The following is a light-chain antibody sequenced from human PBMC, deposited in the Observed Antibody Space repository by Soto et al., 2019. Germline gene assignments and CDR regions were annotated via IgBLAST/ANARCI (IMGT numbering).Light chain of an antibody. CDR1: SSDVGGYNY. CDR3: SSYTSSSTLVV. V-gene: IGLV2-14*01. Sequence: QSALTQPASVSVAPGQSITISCTGTSSDVGGYNYVSWYQQHHVKAPKLMIYDVSNRPSGVSNRFSGSKSGNTASLTISGLQAEDEADYYCSSYTSSSTLVVFGGGTQVPVL. J-gene: IGLJ2*01. CDR2: DVS.